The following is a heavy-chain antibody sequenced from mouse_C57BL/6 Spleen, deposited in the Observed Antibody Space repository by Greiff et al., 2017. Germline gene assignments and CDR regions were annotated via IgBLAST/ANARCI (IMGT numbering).Heavy chain of an antibody. Sequence: QVQLQQPGAELVKPGASVKLSCKASGYTFTSYWMHWVKQRPGQGLEWIGMIHPNSGSTNYNEKFKSKATLTVDKSSSTAYMQLSSLTSEDSAVYYCARGSTMVTTYYFDYWGQGTTLTVAS. CDR2: IHPNSGST. CDR3: ARGSTMVTTYYFDY. V-gene: IGHV1-64*01. D-gene: IGHD2-2*01. J-gene: IGHJ2*01. CDR1: GYTFTSYW.